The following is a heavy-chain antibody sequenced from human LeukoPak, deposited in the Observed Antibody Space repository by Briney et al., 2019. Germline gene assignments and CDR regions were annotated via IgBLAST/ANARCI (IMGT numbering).Heavy chain of an antibody. CDR1: GFTFSSYA. CDR2: ISYDGSNK. Sequence: GGSLRLSCAASGFTFSSYAMHWVRQAPGKGLEWVAFISYDGSNKYYADSVKGRFSISRDNSKNTLYLQMNSLRAEDTAVYYCAKGKDYYDSGGYYYTYAFDIWGQGTMVTVSS. D-gene: IGHD3-22*01. J-gene: IGHJ3*02. V-gene: IGHV3-30*18. CDR3: AKGKDYYDSGGYYYTYAFDI.